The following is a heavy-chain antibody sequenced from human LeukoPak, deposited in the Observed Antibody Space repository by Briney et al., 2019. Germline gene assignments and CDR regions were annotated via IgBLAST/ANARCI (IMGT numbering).Heavy chain of an antibody. J-gene: IGHJ4*02. CDR1: GFTSSSYA. Sequence: GGSLRLSCAASGFTSSSYAMSWVRQAPGKGLEWVSAISGSGGSTYYADSVKGRFTISRDNSKNTLYLQMNSLRAEDTAVYYCAKDHLYGYYYGSGIDYWGQGTLVTVSS. CDR2: ISGSGGST. CDR3: AKDHLYGYYYGSGIDY. V-gene: IGHV3-23*01. D-gene: IGHD3-10*01.